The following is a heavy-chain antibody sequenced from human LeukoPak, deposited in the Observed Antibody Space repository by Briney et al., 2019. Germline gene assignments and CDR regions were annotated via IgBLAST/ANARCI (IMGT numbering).Heavy chain of an antibody. Sequence: SGRSLRLSCAASGFTFDDYAMHWVRQAPGKGLEWVSGISWNSGSIGYADSVKGRFTISRDNAKISLYLQMNSLRAEDTALYYCAKPRYYDSSFPFDYWGQGILVTVSS. J-gene: IGHJ4*02. CDR1: GFTFDDYA. D-gene: IGHD3-22*01. CDR3: AKPRYYDSSFPFDY. V-gene: IGHV3-9*01. CDR2: ISWNSGSI.